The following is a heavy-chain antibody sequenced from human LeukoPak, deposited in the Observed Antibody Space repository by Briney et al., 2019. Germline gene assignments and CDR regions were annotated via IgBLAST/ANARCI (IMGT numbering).Heavy chain of an antibody. J-gene: IGHJ3*02. D-gene: IGHD1-1*01. V-gene: IGHV1-2*02. CDR2: INPNSGGT. CDR1: GYTFTGYY. CDR3: AREIATRTTGAFDI. Sequence: ASVKVSCKASGYTFTGYYMHWVRQAPGQGLEWMGWINPNSGGTNYAQKFQGRVTMTRDTSISTAYMELSRLRSDDTAVYYCAREIATRTTGAFDIWGQGTMVTVSS.